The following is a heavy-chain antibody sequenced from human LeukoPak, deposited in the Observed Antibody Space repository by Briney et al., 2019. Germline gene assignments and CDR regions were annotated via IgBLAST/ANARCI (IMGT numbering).Heavy chain of an antibody. D-gene: IGHD3-22*01. J-gene: IGHJ4*02. V-gene: IGHV3-33*01. CDR2: IWYDGSNK. CDR3: AGFGEIYDSSGLDY. Sequence: PGGSLRLSCAASGFTFSSYGMHWVRQAPGKGLEWVAVIWYDGSNKYYADSVKGRFTISRDNSKNTLYLQMNSLRAEDTAVYYCAGFGEIYDSSGLDYWGQGTLVTVSS. CDR1: GFTFSSYG.